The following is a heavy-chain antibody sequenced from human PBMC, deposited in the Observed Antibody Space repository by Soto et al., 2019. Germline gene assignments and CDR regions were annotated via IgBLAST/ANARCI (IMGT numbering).Heavy chain of an antibody. D-gene: IGHD3-16*01. Sequence: GGSLRLSCAASGFTFSSYAMSWVRQAPGKGLEWVSAISGSGGSTYYADSVKGRFTISRDNSKNTLYLQMNSLRAEDTAVYYCAKEIRDGFPYYYYGMDVWGQGTTVTVSS. CDR3: AKEIRDGFPYYYYGMDV. V-gene: IGHV3-23*01. CDR2: ISGSGGST. J-gene: IGHJ6*02. CDR1: GFTFSSYA.